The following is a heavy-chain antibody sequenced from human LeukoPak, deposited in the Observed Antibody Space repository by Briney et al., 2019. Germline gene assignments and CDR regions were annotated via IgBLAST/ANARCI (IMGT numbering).Heavy chain of an antibody. V-gene: IGHV1-2*06. CDR2: INPNSSGT. J-gene: IGHJ2*01. D-gene: IGHD2-15*01. Sequence: ASVKVSCKASGYTFTGYYMHWVRQAPGQGLEWMGRINPNSSGTNYAQKFQGRVTMTRDTSISTAYMELSRLSSDDTAVYYCARERIRGYWYFDLWGRGTLVTVSS. CDR3: ARERIRGYWYFDL. CDR1: GYTFTGYY.